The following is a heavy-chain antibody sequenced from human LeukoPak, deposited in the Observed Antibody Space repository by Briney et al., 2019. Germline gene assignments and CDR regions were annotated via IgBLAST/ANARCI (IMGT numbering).Heavy chain of an antibody. CDR1: GFTFSNAW. Sequence: PGGSLRLSCAASGFTFSNAWMSWVRQAPGKGLEWVGRIKSKTDGGTTDYAAPVKGRFTISRDDSKNTLYLQMNSLRAEDTAVYYCARDTPKYSSSWGESWFDPWGQGTLVTVSS. V-gene: IGHV3-15*01. D-gene: IGHD6-13*01. J-gene: IGHJ5*02. CDR3: ARDTPKYSSSWGESWFDP. CDR2: IKSKTDGGTT.